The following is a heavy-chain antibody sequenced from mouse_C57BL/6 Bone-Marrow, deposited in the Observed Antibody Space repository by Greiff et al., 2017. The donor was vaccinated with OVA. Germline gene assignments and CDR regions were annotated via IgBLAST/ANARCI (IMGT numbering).Heavy chain of an antibody. CDR2: IDPSDSYT. Sequence: QVHVKQPGAELVKPGASVKLSCKASGYTFTSYWMQWVKQRPGQGLEWIGEIDPSDSYTNYNQKFKGKATLTVDTSSSTAYMQLSSLTSEDSAVYYCRLVMDYWGQGTSVTVSS. J-gene: IGHJ4*01. CDR1: GYTFTSYW. CDR3: RLVMDY. V-gene: IGHV1-50*01. D-gene: IGHD4-1*01.